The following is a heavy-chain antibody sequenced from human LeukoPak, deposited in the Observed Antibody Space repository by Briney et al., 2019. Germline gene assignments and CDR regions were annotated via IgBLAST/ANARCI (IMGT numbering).Heavy chain of an antibody. CDR2: INPSGGST. D-gene: IGHD3-22*01. CDR1: GYTFTSYY. V-gene: IGHV1-46*01. CDR3: ARAVHLEYYYDSSGYNAFDY. Sequence: ASVKVSCKASGYTFTSYYMHWVRQAPGQGLEWMGIINPSGGSTSYAQKFQGRVTMTRDTSTSTVYMELSSLRSEDTAVYYCARAVHLEYYYDSSGYNAFDYWGQGTLATVSS. J-gene: IGHJ4*02.